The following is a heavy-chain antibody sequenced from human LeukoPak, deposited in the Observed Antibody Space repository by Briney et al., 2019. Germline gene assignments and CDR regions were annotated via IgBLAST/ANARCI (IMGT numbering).Heavy chain of an antibody. CDR2: IYYSGST. Sequence: SQTLSLTCSVSGASISSGDFYWTWIRQHPGKGLEWIGYIYYSGSTYYTPSLKSRVTISVDTYKNQFSLKLSSVTAADTAVYYCARDSERTTSYYYYGLDVWGQGTTVTVSS. D-gene: IGHD1-1*01. CDR1: GASISSGDFY. V-gene: IGHV4-31*03. J-gene: IGHJ6*02. CDR3: ARDSERTTSYYYYGLDV.